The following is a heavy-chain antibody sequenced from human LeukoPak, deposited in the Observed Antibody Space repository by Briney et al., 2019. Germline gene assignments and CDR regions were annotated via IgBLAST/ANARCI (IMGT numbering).Heavy chain of an antibody. CDR3: ARSDYSNSYYYYYMDV. V-gene: IGHV1-8*02. CDR2: MNPNSGNT. CDR1: GYTFTGYY. J-gene: IGHJ6*03. Sequence: GASVKVSCKASGYTFTGYYMHWVRQATGQGLEWMGWMNPNSGNTGYAQKFQGRVTMTRNTSISTAYMELSSLRSEDTAVYYCARSDYSNSYYYYYMDVWGKGTTVTVSS. D-gene: IGHD4-11*01.